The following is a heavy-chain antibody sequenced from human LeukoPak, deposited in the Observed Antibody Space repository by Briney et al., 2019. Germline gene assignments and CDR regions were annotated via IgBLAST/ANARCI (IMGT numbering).Heavy chain of an antibody. CDR2: INAGNGNT. CDR1: GYTFTNYA. Sequence: ASVKVSCKASGYTFTNYAIHWVRQAPGQRLEWMAWINAGNGNTKYSQKFQGRVTVTRDTSASTAYMELRSLRSDDTAVYYCARPLGSGYDSHPSNYYYYGMDVWGQGTTVTVSS. J-gene: IGHJ6*02. V-gene: IGHV1-3*01. CDR3: ARPLGSGYDSHPSNYYYYGMDV. D-gene: IGHD5-12*01.